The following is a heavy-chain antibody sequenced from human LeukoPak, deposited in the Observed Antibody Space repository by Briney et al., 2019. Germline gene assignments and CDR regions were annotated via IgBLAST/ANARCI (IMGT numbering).Heavy chain of an antibody. CDR1: GYTFTGYH. D-gene: IGHD2-2*01. CDR3: ARDYCSSTSCLFDY. CDR2: INSNSGDT. Sequence: ASVKVSCKASGYTFTGYHMHWVRQAPGQGLEWMGRINSNSGDTNNAQKFQGRVTMTRDTSISTAYMDLSRLTSDDTAVYYYARDYCSSTSCLFDYWGQGTLVTVSS. J-gene: IGHJ4*02. V-gene: IGHV1-2*06.